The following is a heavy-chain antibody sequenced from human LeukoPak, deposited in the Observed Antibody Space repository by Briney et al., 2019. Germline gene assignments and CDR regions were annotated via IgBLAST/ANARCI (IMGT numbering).Heavy chain of an antibody. CDR2: IYSGGTT. V-gene: IGHV3-53*01. Sequence: GGSLRLSCAASGFTVSGDYMSWVRQAPGKGLEWVSVIYSGGTTYYADSVKGRFTISRDNSKNTLYLQMNSLRAEDTAVYYCATEGSSPAVFGSYWGQGTLVTVSS. D-gene: IGHD6-13*01. CDR1: GFTVSGDY. J-gene: IGHJ4*02. CDR3: ATEGSSPAVFGSY.